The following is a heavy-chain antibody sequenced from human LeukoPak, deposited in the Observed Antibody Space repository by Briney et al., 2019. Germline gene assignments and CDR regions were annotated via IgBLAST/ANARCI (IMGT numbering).Heavy chain of an antibody. CDR2: ISAYNGNT. CDR3: ARSGAYDFWSGYLNPSAFDI. V-gene: IGHV1-18*01. D-gene: IGHD3-3*01. Sequence: ASVKVSCKASGYTFTNYGISWVRQAPGQGLEWMGWISAYNGNTNYAQKLQGRVTMTPDTSTSTAYMELRSLRSDNTAVYYCARSGAYDFWSGYLNPSAFDIWGQGTMVTVSS. J-gene: IGHJ3*02. CDR1: GYTFTNYG.